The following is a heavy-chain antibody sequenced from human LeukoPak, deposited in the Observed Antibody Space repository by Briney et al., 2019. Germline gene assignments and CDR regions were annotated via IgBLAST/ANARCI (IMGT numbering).Heavy chain of an antibody. CDR3: ARRLSDYYYYYMDV. CDR2: INPNSGGT. CDR1: GYTFTGYY. V-gene: IGHV1-2*02. Sequence: ASVKVSCKASGYTFTGYYIHWVRQAPGQGLEWMGWINPNSGGTNYAQKFQGRVTMTRDTSISTAYMELSRLRSDDTAVYYCARRLSDYYYYYMDVWGKGTTVTVSS. D-gene: IGHD3-3*01. J-gene: IGHJ6*03.